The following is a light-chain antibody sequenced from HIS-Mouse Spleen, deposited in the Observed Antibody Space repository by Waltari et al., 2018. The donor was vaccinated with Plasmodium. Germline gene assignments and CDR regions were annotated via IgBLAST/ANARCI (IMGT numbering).Light chain of an antibody. CDR2: GAS. CDR3: QQYNNWPRGT. V-gene: IGKV3-15*01. J-gene: IGKJ1*01. Sequence: EIVMTQSPATLSVSQGERAHISCRASQSVSSNLAWYQQKPGQAPRRLIYGASTRATGIPARFSGSGSGTEFTLTISSMQSEDFAVYYCQQYNNWPRGTFGQGTKVEIK. CDR1: QSVSSN.